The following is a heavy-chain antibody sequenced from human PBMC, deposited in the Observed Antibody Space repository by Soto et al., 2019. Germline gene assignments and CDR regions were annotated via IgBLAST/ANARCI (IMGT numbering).Heavy chain of an antibody. CDR3: ARDEPYYGMDV. D-gene: IGHD3-16*01. CDR2: IIPIFGTP. Sequence: GASVKVSCNASGGTFGSYPISWVRQAPGQGLEWMGGIIPIFGTPNYAQKFQGRVMITADENTSTADMELSSLRSEDTAVYYCARDEPYYGMDVWGQGTTVTVSS. CDR1: GGTFGSYP. V-gene: IGHV1-69*13. J-gene: IGHJ6*02.